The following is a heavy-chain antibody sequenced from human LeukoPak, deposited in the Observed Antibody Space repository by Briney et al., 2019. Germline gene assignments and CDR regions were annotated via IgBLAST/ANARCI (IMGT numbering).Heavy chain of an antibody. CDR3: AVNVGYCSGGSCWNYMDV. V-gene: IGHV3-30*04. D-gene: IGHD2-15*01. CDR2: ISYDGSNK. CDR1: GFTFSSYA. Sequence: GGSLRLSCAASGFTFSSYAMHWVRQAPGKGLEWVAVISYDGSNKYYADSVKGRFTISRDNSKNTLYLQMNSLRAEDTAVYYCAVNVGYCSGGSCWNYMDVWGKGTTVIVSS. J-gene: IGHJ6*03.